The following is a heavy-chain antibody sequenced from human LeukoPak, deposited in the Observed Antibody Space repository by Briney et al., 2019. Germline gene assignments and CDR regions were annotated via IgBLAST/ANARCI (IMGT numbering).Heavy chain of an antibody. CDR1: GDFISGYY. V-gene: IGHV4-59*01. CDR2: VYYSGDT. J-gene: IGHJ6*02. CDR3: ARVGTALVYYDLDV. D-gene: IGHD1-1*01. Sequence: SETLSLTCTVSGDFISGYYWSWIRQPPGKGLEWIGYVYYSGDTNYSPSLKSRVSMSVDTSKNQFSLKLNSVTAAGTAVYYCARVGTALVYYDLDVWGQGTTVTVSS.